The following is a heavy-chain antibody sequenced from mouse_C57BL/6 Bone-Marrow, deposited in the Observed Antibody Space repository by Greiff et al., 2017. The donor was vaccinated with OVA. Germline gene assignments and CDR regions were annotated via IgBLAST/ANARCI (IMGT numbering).Heavy chain of an antibody. Sequence: EVQLQQSGTVLARPGASVKMSCKTSGYTFTSYWMHWVKQRPGQGLEWIGAIYPGNSDTSYNQKFKGKAKLTAVTSASTAYMELSNLTNEDSAVYYCTSWGIYYYGSSYVFAYWGQGTLVTVSA. CDR1: GYTFTSYW. J-gene: IGHJ3*01. CDR2: IYPGNSDT. V-gene: IGHV1-5*01. CDR3: TSWGIYYYGSSYVFAY. D-gene: IGHD1-1*01.